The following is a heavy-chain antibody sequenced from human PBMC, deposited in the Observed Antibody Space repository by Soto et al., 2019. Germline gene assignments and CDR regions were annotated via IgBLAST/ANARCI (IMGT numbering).Heavy chain of an antibody. V-gene: IGHV3-66*01. J-gene: IGHJ4*02. CDR3: ARDKRGGPSDY. CDR1: GFTVSSNY. CDR2: IYSGGST. Sequence: GGSLRLSCAASGFTVSSNYMSWVRQAPGKGLEWVSVIYSGGSTYYADSVKGRFTISRDNSKNTLYLQMNSLRAEDTAVYYCARDKRGGPSDYWGQGTLVTVSS.